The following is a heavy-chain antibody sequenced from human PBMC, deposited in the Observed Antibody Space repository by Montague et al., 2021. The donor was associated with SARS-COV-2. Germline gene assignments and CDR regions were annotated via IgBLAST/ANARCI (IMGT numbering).Heavy chain of an antibody. CDR2: IFHTGTP. CDR3: ARRYGDVTGHHYMDS. CDR1: GGSISSGGFS. D-gene: IGHD4-17*01. J-gene: IGHJ4*02. V-gene: IGHV4-30-2*03. Sequence: TLSLTCSLSGGSISSGGFSWSRIRQPPGKGLEWIGHIFHTGTPHYNPSLRSRVTLSVDSSKNQFSLRLNAVTAGDTAVYYWARRYGDVTGHHYMDSWGQGTLVPVSS.